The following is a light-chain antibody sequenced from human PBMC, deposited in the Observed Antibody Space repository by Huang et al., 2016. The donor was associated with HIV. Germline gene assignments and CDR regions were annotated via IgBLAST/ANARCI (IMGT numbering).Light chain of an antibody. CDR1: HSLVHSDGDTY. CDR2: KVA. V-gene: IGKV2-30*02. CDR3: MQGTHWRT. Sequence: DVVMTQSPLSLPVTLGQPASISCRSNHSLVHSDGDTYLHWFQQRPGQSPRRLIYKVANRDSGVPDRFSGSGSGSDFTLKSSRVEAEDVGVYYCMQGTHWRTFGQGTKLEIK. J-gene: IGKJ2*01.